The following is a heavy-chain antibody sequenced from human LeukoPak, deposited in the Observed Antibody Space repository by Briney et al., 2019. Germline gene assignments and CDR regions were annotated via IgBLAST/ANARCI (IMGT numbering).Heavy chain of an antibody. CDR1: GFTFSSYA. D-gene: IGHD4-17*01. Sequence: GGSLRLSCSASGFTFSSYAMHWVRQAPGKGLEYVSAISSNGGSTYYADSVKGRFTISRDNSKNTLYLQMSSLRAEDTAVYYCARGDYGDYSAFDIWGQGTMVTVSS. J-gene: IGHJ3*02. V-gene: IGHV3-64D*06. CDR3: ARGDYGDYSAFDI. CDR2: ISSNGGST.